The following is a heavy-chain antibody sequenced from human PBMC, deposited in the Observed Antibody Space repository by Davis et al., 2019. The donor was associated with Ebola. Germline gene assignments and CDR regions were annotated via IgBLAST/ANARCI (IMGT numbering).Heavy chain of an antibody. CDR3: AREGRPSNDAFDI. Sequence: ASVNVSCKASGYTFTGYYMPWVRQAPGQGLEWMGRINPNSGGTNYAQKFQGRVTMTRDTSISTAYMELSRLRSDDTAVYYCAREGRPSNDAFDIWGQGTMVTVSS. CDR2: INPNSGGT. CDR1: GYTFTGYY. V-gene: IGHV1-2*06. J-gene: IGHJ3*02. D-gene: IGHD1-26*01.